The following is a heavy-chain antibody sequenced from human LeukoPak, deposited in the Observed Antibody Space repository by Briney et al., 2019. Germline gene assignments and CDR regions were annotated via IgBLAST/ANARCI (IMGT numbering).Heavy chain of an antibody. CDR1: GFTLSNYA. J-gene: IGHJ4*02. D-gene: IGHD3-16*01. Sequence: GGTLRLSCAVSGFTLSNYAMSWVRQAPGKGLEWVSGISSSGGSTYYPDSVKGRFTISRDNSKNTLFLLMNSLRAEDTAVYYCAKDVMITFGPVMAPPFDYWGQGTLVTVSS. CDR2: ISSSGGST. V-gene: IGHV3-23*01. CDR3: AKDVMITFGPVMAPPFDY.